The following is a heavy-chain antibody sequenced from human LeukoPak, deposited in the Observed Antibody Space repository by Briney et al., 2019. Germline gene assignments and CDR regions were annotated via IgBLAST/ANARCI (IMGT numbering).Heavy chain of an antibody. J-gene: IGHJ4*02. CDR2: ITGSGVTT. Sequence: GGSLRLSCAASGFTFNDYDMHWVRPAPGKGLEWVSFITGSGVTTSYADSVKGRFTISRDSAKHSLFLQMNSLRAEDTAVYYCARPTSSGSINSWGQGTLVTVSS. CDR3: ARPTSSGSINS. CDR1: GFTFNDYD. V-gene: IGHV3-48*01. D-gene: IGHD6-19*01.